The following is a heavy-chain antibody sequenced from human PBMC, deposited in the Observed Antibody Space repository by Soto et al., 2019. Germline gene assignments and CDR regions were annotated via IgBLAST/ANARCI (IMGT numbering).Heavy chain of an antibody. CDR1: GDTSSTYS. CDR3: ARGYCSGGSCYSPRYNWFDP. V-gene: IGHV1-69*02. CDR2: IIPILALT. Sequence: QVPLVQSGAEVKKTGSSVKVSCKASGDTSSTYSINWVRQAPGQGLEWVGRIIPILALTNYAQRFQGRVTITADKSTSKVYMALSSLSSEGTAGYYCARGYCSGGSCYSPRYNWFDPWGQGTLVTVSS. D-gene: IGHD2-15*01. J-gene: IGHJ5*02.